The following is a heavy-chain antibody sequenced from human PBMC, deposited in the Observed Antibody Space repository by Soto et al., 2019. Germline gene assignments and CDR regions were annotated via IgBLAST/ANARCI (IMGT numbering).Heavy chain of an antibody. CDR2: INPNSGGT. V-gene: IGHV1-2*04. J-gene: IGHJ3*02. Sequence: GASVKVSCKASGYTFTGYYMHWVRQAPGQGLEWMGWINPNSGGTNYAQKFQGWVTMTRDTSISTAYMELSRLRSDDTAVCYCARAVADTIDAFDIWGQGTMVTVSS. CDR1: GYTFTGYY. D-gene: IGHD6-19*01. CDR3: ARAVADTIDAFDI.